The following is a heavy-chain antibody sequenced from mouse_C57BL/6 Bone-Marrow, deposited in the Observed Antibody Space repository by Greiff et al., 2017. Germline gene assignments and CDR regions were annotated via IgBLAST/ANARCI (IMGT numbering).Heavy chain of an antibody. Sequence: QVQLKQPGAELVKPGASVKLSCKASGYTFTSYWMHWVKQRPGQGLEWIGMIHPNSGSTNYNEKFKSKATLPVDKSSSTAYMQLSSLTSEDSAVYYCASIYDGYYPFAYWGQGTLVTVSA. CDR3: ASIYDGYYPFAY. V-gene: IGHV1-64*01. CDR1: GYTFTSYW. CDR2: IHPNSGST. J-gene: IGHJ3*01. D-gene: IGHD2-3*01.